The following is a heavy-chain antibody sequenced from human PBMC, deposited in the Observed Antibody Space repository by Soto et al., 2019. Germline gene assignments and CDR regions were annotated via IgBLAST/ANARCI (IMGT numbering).Heavy chain of an antibody. CDR3: ARQTAVAGPYYYYGMDV. CDR2: IYPGDSDT. Sequence: GESLKISCNGSGYSFTIYWIGCVRQMHGKGLAWMGIIYPGDSDTRYSPSFQDQVTISADKSISTAYLQWSSLKASDTAMYYCARQTAVAGPYYYYGMDVWGQGTTVTVSS. V-gene: IGHV5-51*01. CDR1: GYSFTIYW. J-gene: IGHJ6*02. D-gene: IGHD6-19*01.